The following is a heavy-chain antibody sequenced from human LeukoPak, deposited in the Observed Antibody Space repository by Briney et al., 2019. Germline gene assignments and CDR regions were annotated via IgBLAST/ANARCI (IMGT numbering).Heavy chain of an antibody. Sequence: GGSLRLSCAASGFTFDDYAMNWVRHGPGKGLQWVSGISWNSGSIGYADSVKGRFTISRDNAKNSLYLQMNSLRAEDTALYYCVRKVATAYIRAFDIWGQGTMVTVSS. V-gene: IGHV3-9*01. CDR1: GFTFDDYA. CDR2: ISWNSGSI. J-gene: IGHJ3*02. D-gene: IGHD5-12*01. CDR3: VRKVATAYIRAFDI.